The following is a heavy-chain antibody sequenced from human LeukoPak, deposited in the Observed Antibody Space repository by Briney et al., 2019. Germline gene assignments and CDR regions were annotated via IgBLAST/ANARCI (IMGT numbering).Heavy chain of an antibody. CDR2: IYYSGST. V-gene: IGHV4-31*03. CDR3: ARADTVVIDYFDY. J-gene: IGHJ4*01. D-gene: IGHD4-23*01. Sequence: SETLSLTCTVSGGSLTSGGYYWSWTRQHPGRGLEWIRYIYYSGSTYSNPSLKSRVTISVDTSNNQFSLKLSSVTPADTAVYYCARADTVVIDYFDYWGQGTLVTVSS. CDR1: GGSLTSGGYY.